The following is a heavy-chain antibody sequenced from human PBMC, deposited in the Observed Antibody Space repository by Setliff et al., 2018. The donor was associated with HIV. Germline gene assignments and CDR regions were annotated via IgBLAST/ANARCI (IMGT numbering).Heavy chain of an antibody. CDR1: GDTFSSYA. CDR3: ARDVYYYFYMDV. V-gene: IGHV1-69*06. J-gene: IGHJ6*03. Sequence: WASVKVSCKASGDTFSSYAISWVRQAPGQGLEWMGRIIPIFGSPNYAQKFQGRVTITADKSTSTAYMELSSLRSEDTAVYYCARDVYYYFYMDVWGKGTTVTVSS. CDR2: IIPIFGSP.